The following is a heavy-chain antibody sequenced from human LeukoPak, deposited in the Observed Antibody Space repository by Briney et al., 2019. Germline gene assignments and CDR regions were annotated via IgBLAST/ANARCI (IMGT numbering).Heavy chain of an antibody. Sequence: GGSLRLSCAASGFTFSSYGMNWVRQAPGKGLEWVSAISGSGDSTNYADSVKGRFTISRDKSKNTLYLQMNSLRAEDTAEYYCVKGHYDGGGYHYFDYWGQGTLVTVSS. V-gene: IGHV3-23*01. D-gene: IGHD3-22*01. CDR2: ISGSGDST. CDR1: GFTFSSYG. J-gene: IGHJ4*02. CDR3: VKGHYDGGGYHYFDY.